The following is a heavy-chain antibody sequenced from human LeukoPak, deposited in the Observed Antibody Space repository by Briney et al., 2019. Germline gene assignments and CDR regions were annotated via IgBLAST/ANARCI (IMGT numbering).Heavy chain of an antibody. D-gene: IGHD5-18*01. CDR1: GYTFTNYD. Sequence: GALVKVSCKASGYTFTNYDINWVRQATGQGLEWMGWMSPNSGNTGYAQKFQGRVTMTRNTSISTAYMELSSLRSGDTAVYYCARRGHTYGYVGIDYWGQGTLVSVSS. CDR3: ARRGHTYGYVGIDY. V-gene: IGHV1-8*02. CDR2: MSPNSGNT. J-gene: IGHJ4*02.